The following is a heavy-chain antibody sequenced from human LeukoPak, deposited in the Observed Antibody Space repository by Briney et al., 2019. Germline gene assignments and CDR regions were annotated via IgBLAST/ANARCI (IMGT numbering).Heavy chain of an antibody. Sequence: SQTLSLTCTVSGGSISSGSYYWSWIRQPAGKGLEWIGRIYTSGSTDYNPSLKSRVTMSVDTSKNQFSLKLSSVTAADTAVYYFARGPPPDFDCWGREPWSPSPQ. CDR3: ARGPPPDFDC. CDR2: IYTSGST. CDR1: GGSISSGSYY. V-gene: IGHV4-61*02. J-gene: IGHJ4*02.